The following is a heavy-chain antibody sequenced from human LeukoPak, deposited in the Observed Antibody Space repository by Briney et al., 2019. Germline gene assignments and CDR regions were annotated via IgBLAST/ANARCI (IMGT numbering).Heavy chain of an antibody. V-gene: IGHV3-9*01. D-gene: IGHD2-2*01. Sequence: PGRSLRLSCAASGFTFDDYAMHWVRQAPGKGLEWVSGISWNSGSIGYADSVKGRFTISRDNAKNSLYLQMNSLRAEDTALYYCAKAFSTSDPDAFDIWGQGTMVAVSS. CDR3: AKAFSTSDPDAFDI. J-gene: IGHJ3*02. CDR2: ISWNSGSI. CDR1: GFTFDDYA.